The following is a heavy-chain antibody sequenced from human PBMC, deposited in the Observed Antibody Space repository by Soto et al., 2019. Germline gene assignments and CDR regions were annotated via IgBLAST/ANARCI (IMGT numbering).Heavy chain of an antibody. V-gene: IGHV3-48*03. CDR2: IGTSGSSK. CDR1: GFSFNLHE. D-gene: IGHD2-2*01. J-gene: IGHJ4*02. Sequence: GGSMRLSCAASGFSFNLHEMNWVRQAPGKGLEWISYIGTSGSSKYYADSVQGRFTISRDNTKNSLYLEMNILRGDDAGIYYCARAGGAPAFYGPYFDSWGQGTPVTVSS. CDR3: ARAGGAPAFYGPYFDS.